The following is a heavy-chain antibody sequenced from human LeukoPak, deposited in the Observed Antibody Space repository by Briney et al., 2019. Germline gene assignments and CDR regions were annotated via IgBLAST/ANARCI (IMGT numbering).Heavy chain of an antibody. V-gene: IGHV4-4*07. D-gene: IGHD6-13*01. CDR3: AREVYSSSWNWFDP. CDR2: IYTSGST. Sequence: SETLSLTCTVSGGSISSYYWSWIRQPAGKGLEWIGRIYTSGSTNYNPSLKSRVTMSVDTSKNQFSLKLSSVNAADTAVYYCAREVYSSSWNWFDPWGQETLVTVSS. CDR1: GGSISSYY. J-gene: IGHJ5*02.